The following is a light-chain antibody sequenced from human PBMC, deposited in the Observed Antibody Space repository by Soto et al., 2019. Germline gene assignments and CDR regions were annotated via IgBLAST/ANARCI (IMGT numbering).Light chain of an antibody. Sequence: EIGLTQSPATLSLSSGERATLSCRANESVDDDFLAWYQRRPGQAPRHLIYRPSTWASGIPQRFSGGGSGTEFTLTISRLEPEDFAVYYCQQYGGSPLTFGQGTRLEIK. V-gene: IGKV3-20*01. CDR3: QQYGGSPLT. CDR1: ESVDDDF. J-gene: IGKJ5*01. CDR2: RPS.